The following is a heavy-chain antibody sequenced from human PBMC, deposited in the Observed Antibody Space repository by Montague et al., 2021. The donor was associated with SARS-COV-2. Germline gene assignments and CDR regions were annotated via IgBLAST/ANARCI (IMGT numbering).Heavy chain of an antibody. J-gene: IGHJ4*02. CDR1: GFAFRGYG. V-gene: IGHV3-33*01. CDR3: ARGMNRCGSDY. D-gene: IGHD2-21*01. Sequence: SLRLSCATSGFAFRGYGLHWVRQAPGKGLEWVEIASSEGREKDYADFVKGRFTVSRDDSESTLHLQLTSLRAEDTAVYYCARGMNRCGSDYWGQGTLVTVSS. CDR2: ASSEGREK.